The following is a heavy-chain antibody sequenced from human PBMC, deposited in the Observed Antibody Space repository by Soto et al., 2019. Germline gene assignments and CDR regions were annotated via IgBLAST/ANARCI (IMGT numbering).Heavy chain of an antibody. CDR2: IIPIFGTA. Sequence: SVKVSCKASGGTFSSYAISWVRQAPGQGLEWMGGIIPIFGTANYAQKFQGRFTISRDNSKNTLYLQMNSLRAEDTAVYYCAKDLGYCTNGVCYPFDYWGQGTLVTVSS. D-gene: IGHD2-8*01. CDR1: GGTFSSYA. CDR3: AKDLGYCTNGVCYPFDY. J-gene: IGHJ4*02. V-gene: IGHV1-69*05.